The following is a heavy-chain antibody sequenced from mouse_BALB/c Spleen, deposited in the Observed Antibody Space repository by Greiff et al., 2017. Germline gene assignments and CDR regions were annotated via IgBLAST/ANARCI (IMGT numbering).Heavy chain of an antibody. CDR1: GFTFSDYG. D-gene: IGHD2-4*01. J-gene: IGHJ3*01. Sequence: EVKVVESGGGLVQPGGSRKLSCAASGFTFSDYGMAWVRQAPGKGPEWVAFISNLAYSIYYAHTVTGRFTISRENAKNTLYLEMSSLRSEDTAMYYCAREGNDYGFAYWGQGTLVTVSA. V-gene: IGHV5-15*02. CDR3: AREGNDYGFAY. CDR2: ISNLAYSI.